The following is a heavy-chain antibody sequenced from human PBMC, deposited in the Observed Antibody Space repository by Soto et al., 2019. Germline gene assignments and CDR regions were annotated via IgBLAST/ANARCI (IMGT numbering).Heavy chain of an antibody. CDR1: GYTFTSYG. D-gene: IGHD6-6*01. V-gene: IGHV1-18*01. Sequence: ASVKVSCKASGYTFTSYGFSWVRQAPGQGLEWMGWISAYKGNTSFAQKLQGRVTMTTDTSTSTAYMELRSLRSDDTAVYYCARRGLAAPRFGGMEVWGQGTTVTVSS. CDR3: ARRGLAAPRFGGMEV. J-gene: IGHJ6*02. CDR2: ISAYKGNT.